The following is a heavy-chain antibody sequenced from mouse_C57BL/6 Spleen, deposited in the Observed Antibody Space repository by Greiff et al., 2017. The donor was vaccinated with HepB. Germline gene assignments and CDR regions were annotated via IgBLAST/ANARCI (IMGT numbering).Heavy chain of an antibody. J-gene: IGHJ3*01. V-gene: IGHV1-50*01. CDR3: ARAHYGNYEAWFAY. CDR1: GYTFTSYW. D-gene: IGHD2-1*01. CDR2: IDPSDSYT. Sequence: QVQLQQPGAELVKPGASVKLSCKASGYTFTSYWMQWVKQRPGQGLEWIGEIDPSDSYTNYNQKFKGKATLTVDTSSSTAYMQLSSLTSEDSAVYYCARAHYGNYEAWFAYWGQGTLVTVSA.